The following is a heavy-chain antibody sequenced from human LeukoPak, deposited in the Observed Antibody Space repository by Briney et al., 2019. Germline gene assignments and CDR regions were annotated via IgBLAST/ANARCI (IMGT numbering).Heavy chain of an antibody. CDR2: INSGGSST. J-gene: IGHJ4*02. V-gene: IGHV3-74*01. CDR3: ARDVAYSFDS. CDR1: GFTFSGYW. Sequence: GGSLRLSCAASGFTFSGYWMHRVRQAPGQGLVWVTRINSGGSSTISADSVKGRFTISRDNAKNTLYPQMNSLRAEDTAVYYCARDVAYSFDSWGQGTLVTVSS.